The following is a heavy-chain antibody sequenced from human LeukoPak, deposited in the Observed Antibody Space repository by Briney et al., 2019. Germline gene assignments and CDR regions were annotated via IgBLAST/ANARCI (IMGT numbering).Heavy chain of an antibody. Sequence: PGGSLRLSCAASGFTFSSYGMHWVRQAPGKGLEWVAVIWYDGSSKYYADSVKGRFTISRDNSKNTLYLQMNSLRAEDTAVYYCARDRGYYDSSGNCDYWGQGTLVTVSS. J-gene: IGHJ4*02. V-gene: IGHV3-33*01. CDR1: GFTFSSYG. D-gene: IGHD3-22*01. CDR3: ARDRGYYDSSGNCDY. CDR2: IWYDGSSK.